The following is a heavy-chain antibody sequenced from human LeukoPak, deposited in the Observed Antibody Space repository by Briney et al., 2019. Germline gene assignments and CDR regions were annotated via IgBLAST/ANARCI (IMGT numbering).Heavy chain of an antibody. J-gene: IGHJ3*01. D-gene: IGHD6-6*01. CDR2: IYYSGST. V-gene: IGHV4-59*08. CDR1: GGSIGSYY. Sequence: SETLSLTCTVSGGSIGSYYWNWIRQPPGKGLEWIGYIYYSGSTNYNPSLKSRVTTLVDTSKNQFSLRLSSVTAADTAVYYCAREYSSSSERRAFDFWGQGTMVTVSS. CDR3: AREYSSSSERRAFDF.